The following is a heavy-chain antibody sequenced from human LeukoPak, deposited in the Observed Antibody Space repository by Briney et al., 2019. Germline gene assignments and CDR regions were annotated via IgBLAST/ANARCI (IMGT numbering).Heavy chain of an antibody. Sequence: GGSLRLSCAASGFTFSNAWMSWVRQAPGKGLEWVGRIESKTDGGTTDYAAPVKGRFTISRDDSKNTLYLQMNSLKTEDTAVYYCTTEVPVTTVDYWGQGTLVTVSS. CDR3: TTEVPVTTVDY. J-gene: IGHJ4*02. V-gene: IGHV3-15*04. CDR1: GFTFSNAW. CDR2: IESKTDGGTT. D-gene: IGHD4-17*01.